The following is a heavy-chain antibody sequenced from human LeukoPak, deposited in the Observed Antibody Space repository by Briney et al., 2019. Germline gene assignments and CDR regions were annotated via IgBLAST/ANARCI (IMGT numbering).Heavy chain of an antibody. D-gene: IGHD6-6*01. V-gene: IGHV4-30-4*08. CDR1: GGSISSGDYY. CDR2: IYYSGST. J-gene: IGHJ4*02. Sequence: PSETLSLTCTVSGGSISSGDYYWSWIRQPPGKGLEWIGYIYYSGSTYYNPSLKSRVTISVDTSKDQFSLKLSSVTAADTAVYYCARRGIGTARRALDYWGQGTLVTVSS. CDR3: ARRGIGTARRALDY.